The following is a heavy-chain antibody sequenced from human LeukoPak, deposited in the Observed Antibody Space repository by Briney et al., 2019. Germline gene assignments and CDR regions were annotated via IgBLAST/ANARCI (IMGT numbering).Heavy chain of an antibody. V-gene: IGHV4-59*08. D-gene: IGHD3-10*01. CDR3: ARHQGGSGSYYTIFDY. Sequence: SETLSLTCTVSGGSISSYYWSWIRQPPGKGLEWIGYIYYSGSTNHNPSLKSRVTISVDTSKNQFSLKLSSVTAADTAVYYCARHQGGSGSYYTIFDYWGQGTLVTVSS. CDR1: GGSISSYY. CDR2: IYYSGST. J-gene: IGHJ4*02.